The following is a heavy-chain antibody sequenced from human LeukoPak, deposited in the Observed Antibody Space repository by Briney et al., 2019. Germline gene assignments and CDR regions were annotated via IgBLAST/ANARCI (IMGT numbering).Heavy chain of an antibody. V-gene: IGHV3-30-3*01. J-gene: IGHJ4*02. CDR3: AKDPYSSGPNYYFDY. CDR2: ILYDGTTE. Sequence: PGGSLRLSCAASGFTFMNYNMYWVRQAPGKGLEWVAFILYDGTTESYADSVKGRFTISRDNSENTLYLQMNSLGPEDTAVYYCAKDPYSSGPNYYFDYWGQGTLVTVSS. CDR1: GFTFMNYN. D-gene: IGHD6-19*01.